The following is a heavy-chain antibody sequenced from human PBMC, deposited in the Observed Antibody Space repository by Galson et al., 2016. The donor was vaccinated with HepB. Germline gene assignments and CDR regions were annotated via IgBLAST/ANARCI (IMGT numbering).Heavy chain of an antibody. Sequence: QSGAEVKKPGESLKISCKGSGYSFTTHWIGWVRQMPGKGLEWMGIIYPGDSDTRYSPSFQGHVSISADKSLNTAYLQWSSLKASDTAMYYCARLGSRGGYTYWYFELWGRGTPVTVSS. D-gene: IGHD3-16*01. J-gene: IGHJ2*01. CDR3: ARLGSRGGYTYWYFEL. CDR2: IYPGDSDT. CDR1: GYSFTTHW. V-gene: IGHV5-51*01.